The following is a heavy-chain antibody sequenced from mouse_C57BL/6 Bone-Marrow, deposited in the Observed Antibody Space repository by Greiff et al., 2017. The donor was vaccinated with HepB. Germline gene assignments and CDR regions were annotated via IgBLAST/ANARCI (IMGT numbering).Heavy chain of an antibody. V-gene: IGHV2-2*01. D-gene: IGHD2-1*01. CDR1: GFSLTSYG. CDR3: ARNPFDYYYYGKDDWYFDV. CDR2: IWSGGST. Sequence: VQLQQSGPGLVQPSQSLSITCTVSGFSLTSYGVHWVRQSPGKGLEWLGVIWSGGSTDYNAAFISRLSISKDNSKSQVFFKMNSLQADDTAIYYCARNPFDYYYYGKDDWYFDVWGTGTTVTVSS. J-gene: IGHJ1*03.